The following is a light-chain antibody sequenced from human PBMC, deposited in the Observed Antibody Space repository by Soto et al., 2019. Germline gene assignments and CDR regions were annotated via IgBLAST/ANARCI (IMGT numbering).Light chain of an antibody. CDR2: EAS. CDR3: QHYNSYV. J-gene: IGKJ3*01. CDR1: QSFGNW. V-gene: IGKV1-5*03. Sequence: DVQVTQTPSSLSASVGERVTLTCRASQSFGNWLAWYQQKPGKAPKLLIYEASSLDSGVPTRFSGSGSGTDFTLTSSRLQREYFGNYYWQHYNSYVFGPGTKVDIK.